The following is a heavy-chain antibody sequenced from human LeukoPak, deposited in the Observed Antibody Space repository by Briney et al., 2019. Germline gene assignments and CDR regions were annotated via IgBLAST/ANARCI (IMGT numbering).Heavy chain of an antibody. D-gene: IGHD1-26*01. CDR1: GFTFSSYS. J-gene: IGHJ6*03. CDR2: ISWNSGSI. Sequence: GGSLRLSCAASGFTFSSYSMNWVRQAPGKGLEWVSGISWNSGSIGYADSVKGRFTISRDNAKNSLYLQMNSLRAEDMALYYCAKDGRELLENYYMDVWGKGTTVTVSS. V-gene: IGHV3-9*03. CDR3: AKDGRELLENYYMDV.